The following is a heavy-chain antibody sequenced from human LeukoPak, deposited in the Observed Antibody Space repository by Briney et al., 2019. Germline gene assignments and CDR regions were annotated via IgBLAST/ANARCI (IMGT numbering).Heavy chain of an antibody. D-gene: IGHD2-21*01. J-gene: IGHJ4*02. V-gene: IGHV3-23*01. CDR2: ISGSGGST. CDR3: AKDELLPKTFDY. CDR1: GFTFSSYA. Sequence: GGSLRLSCAASGFTFSSYAMSWVRQAPGKGLEWVSAISGSGGSTYYADSVKGRFTISRDNSKNTLYLQMNSLGAEDTAVYYCAKDELLPKTFDYWGQGTLVTVSS.